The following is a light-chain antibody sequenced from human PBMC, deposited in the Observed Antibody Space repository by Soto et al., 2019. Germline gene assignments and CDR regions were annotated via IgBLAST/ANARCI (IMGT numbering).Light chain of an antibody. V-gene: IGKV2-28*01. CDR3: MQTLQTPKRT. CDR2: LGS. CDR1: QSLLHSDGNNY. J-gene: IGKJ1*01. Sequence: DIVMTQSPLSLPVTPGEPASISCRSSQSLLHSDGNNYLEWYLQKPGQSPHLLIYLGSRRSSGAHDRISGSGAGTHITLKISRVEADEVGGYYGMQTLQTPKRTVGRGTRGEIK.